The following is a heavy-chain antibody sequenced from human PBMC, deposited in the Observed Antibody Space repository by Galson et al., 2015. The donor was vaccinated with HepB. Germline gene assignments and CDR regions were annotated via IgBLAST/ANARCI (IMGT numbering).Heavy chain of an antibody. CDR2: INPSGGST. J-gene: IGHJ3*02. CDR3: ARYDVVVPAAITSNHIPDAFDI. D-gene: IGHD2-2*01. Sequence: SVKVSCKASGYTFTSYYMHWVRQAPGQGLEWMGIINPSGGSTSYAQKFQGRVTMTRDTSTSTVYMELSSLRSEDTAVYYCARYDVVVPAAITSNHIPDAFDIWGQGTMVTVSS. CDR1: GYTFTSYY. V-gene: IGHV1-46*01.